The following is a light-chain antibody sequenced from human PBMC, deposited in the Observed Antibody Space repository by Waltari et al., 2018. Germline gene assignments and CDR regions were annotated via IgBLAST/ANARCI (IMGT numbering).Light chain of an antibody. V-gene: IGLV3-1*01. CDR2: EDT. CDR3: QAWESTTVI. J-gene: IGLJ2*01. CDR1: PLQTTD. Sequence: SSELTQPPSVSVSPGHTATITCSGDPLQTTDVCWHQQKPGQSPILIIYEDTKRASGIPERFSGSNSGNTATLTISATQALDEADYFCQAWESTTVIFGGGTKLTVL.